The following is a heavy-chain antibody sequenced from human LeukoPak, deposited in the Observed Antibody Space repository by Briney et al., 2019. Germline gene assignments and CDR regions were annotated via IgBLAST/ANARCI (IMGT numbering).Heavy chain of an antibody. V-gene: IGHV3-23*01. D-gene: IGHD1-26*01. CDR3: AKLWELQGTSWFDP. CDR2: ISGSGGST. CDR1: GFTFSSYA. J-gene: IGHJ5*02. Sequence: GGSLRLSCAASGFTFSSYAMSWVRQAPGKGLEWVSAISGSGGSTYYADSVKGRFTISRDNSKNTLYLQMHSLRAEDTAVYYCAKLWELQGTSWFDPWGQGTLVTVSS.